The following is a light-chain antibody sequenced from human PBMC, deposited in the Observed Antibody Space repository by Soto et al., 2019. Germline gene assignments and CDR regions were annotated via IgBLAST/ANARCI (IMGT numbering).Light chain of an antibody. V-gene: IGLV2-14*01. J-gene: IGLJ2*01. Sequence: QSALTQPASVSGSPGQSITSSCTGTSSDVGGYNYVSWYQQHPGKAPKLMIYDVSNRPSGVSNRFSGSKSGNTASLTISGLQAEDEADYYCSSYTRSSTLVFGGGTQVTVL. CDR3: SSYTRSSTLV. CDR1: SSDVGGYNY. CDR2: DVS.